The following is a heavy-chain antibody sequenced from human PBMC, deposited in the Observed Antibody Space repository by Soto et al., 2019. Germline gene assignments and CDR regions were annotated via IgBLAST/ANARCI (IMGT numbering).Heavy chain of an antibody. V-gene: IGHV3-30*18. CDR2: ISYDGSNK. Sequence: QVQLVESGGGVVQPGRSLRLSCAASGFTFSSYGMHWVRQAPGKGLEWVAVISYDGSNKYYADSVKGRFTISRDNSKNTLYLQMNSLRAEDTAVYYCAKVSFLTYYDILTGSDVWGKGTTVIVSS. CDR1: GFTFSSYG. J-gene: IGHJ6*04. CDR3: AKVSFLTYYDILTGSDV. D-gene: IGHD3-9*01.